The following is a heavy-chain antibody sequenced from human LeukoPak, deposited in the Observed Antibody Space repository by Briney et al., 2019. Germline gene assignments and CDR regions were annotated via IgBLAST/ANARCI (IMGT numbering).Heavy chain of an antibody. Sequence: GGSLRLFCAASGFIFSGYGMPWVRQARGKGLEWVAVVWYDGSNKYYADSVKGRFTISRDNSKNTMYLQMNSLRAEDTAVYYCARDLAQYYYDSSGYLGEWGQGTLVTVSS. V-gene: IGHV3-33*01. CDR1: GFIFSGYG. CDR3: ARDLAQYYYDSSGYLGE. D-gene: IGHD3-22*01. CDR2: VWYDGSNK. J-gene: IGHJ4*02.